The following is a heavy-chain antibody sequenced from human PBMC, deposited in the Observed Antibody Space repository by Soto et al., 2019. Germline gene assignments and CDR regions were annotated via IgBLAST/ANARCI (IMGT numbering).Heavy chain of an antibody. Sequence: SVKVSCKASGGTFSSYAISWVRQAPGQGLEWMGGIIPIFGTANYAQKFQGRVTITADESTSTAYMELSSLRSEDTAVYYCARLREMATIFDAFDIWGQGTMVTVSS. CDR3: ARLREMATIFDAFDI. CDR2: IIPIFGTA. D-gene: IGHD5-12*01. CDR1: GGTFSSYA. V-gene: IGHV1-69*13. J-gene: IGHJ3*02.